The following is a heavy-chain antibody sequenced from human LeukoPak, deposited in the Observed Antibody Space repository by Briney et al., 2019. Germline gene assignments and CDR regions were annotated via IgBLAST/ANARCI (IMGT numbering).Heavy chain of an antibody. CDR1: GFTFSSHG. CDR2: ISIGGDTT. D-gene: IGHD3-22*01. CDR3: AKGDRFNYYDSSGYYSPKRDAFDI. V-gene: IGHV3-23*01. Sequence: PGGSLRLSCAASGFTFSSHGMCWVRQAPGRGLEWVSSISIGGDTTYSDSVKGRFTISRDNSKNTLYLQMNSLRAEDTAVYYCAKGDRFNYYDSSGYYSPKRDAFDIWGQGTMVTVSS. J-gene: IGHJ3*02.